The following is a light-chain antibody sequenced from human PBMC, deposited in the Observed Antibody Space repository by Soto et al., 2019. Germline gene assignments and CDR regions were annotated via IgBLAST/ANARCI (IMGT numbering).Light chain of an antibody. CDR2: GAS. CDR3: QKYNSAPFT. V-gene: IGKV1-27*01. CDR1: QGISNY. Sequence: IQLTQTPPSLSASVGDRVTITCRASQGISNYLAWYQQQPGKVPKLLIYGASTLQSGVPSRFTGSGSGTDFTLTINGLQPEDVATYYCQKYNSAPFTFGPGTKVDIK. J-gene: IGKJ3*01.